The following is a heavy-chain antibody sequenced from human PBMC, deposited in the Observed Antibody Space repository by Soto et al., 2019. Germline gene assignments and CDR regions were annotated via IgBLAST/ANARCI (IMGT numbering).Heavy chain of an antibody. J-gene: IGHJ5*02. CDR2: IYHTGTT. Sequence: QLQESGPGLVKPSETLPLSCTVSAASISSSNDYWAWIRQSPGRGLEWIGSIYHTGTTYYSPSVKSRVTMSVDTSMTFCSLKLSSVTASVTAIYFCARHGPSAPRGFFDAWGQGVLVTVSS. CDR1: AASISSSNDY. V-gene: IGHV4-39*01. CDR3: ARHGPSAPRGFFDA. D-gene: IGHD3-10*01.